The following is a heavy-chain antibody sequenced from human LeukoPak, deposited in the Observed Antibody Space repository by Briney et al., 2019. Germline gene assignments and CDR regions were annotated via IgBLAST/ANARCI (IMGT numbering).Heavy chain of an antibody. CDR1: PDSTTSNF. CDR2: INRSGTK. J-gene: IGHJ4*02. CDR3: AREIVGGFNPGAY. Sequence: SETLSLTCTVSPDSTTSNFWRWVRQPPGKGLELVGAINRSGTKNYKQSLQSRVTISIDRSKNQIALELSSVTAADTAVYYCAREIVGGFNPGAYWGQGTLVTVSS. D-gene: IGHD1-14*01. V-gene: IGHV4-59*12.